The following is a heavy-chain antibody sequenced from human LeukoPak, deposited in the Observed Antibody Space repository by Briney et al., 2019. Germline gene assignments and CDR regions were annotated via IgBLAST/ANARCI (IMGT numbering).Heavy chain of an antibody. CDR2: ISSSSSYI. V-gene: IGHV3-21*01. CDR1: GFTFSSYS. D-gene: IGHD1-1*01. CDR3: ARGMTLNAGFDY. Sequence: SGGSLRLSCAASGFTFSSYSMNWVRQAPGKGLEWVSSISSSSSYIYYADSVKGRFTISRDNAKNSLYLQMNSLRAEDTAVYYCARGMTLNAGFDYWGQGTLVTVSS. J-gene: IGHJ4*02.